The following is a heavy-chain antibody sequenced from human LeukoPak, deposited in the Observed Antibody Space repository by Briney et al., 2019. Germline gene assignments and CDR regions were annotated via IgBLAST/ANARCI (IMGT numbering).Heavy chain of an antibody. J-gene: IGHJ4*02. Sequence: GESLKISCKGSGYSFASFWIGWVRQMPGKGLEWMGIIYPGDSDTRYSPSFQGQVTISADKSISTAYLQWSSLKASDTAMYYCARPYNDYFDGVVPGYFDYWGQGTLVTVSS. CDR1: GYSFASFW. CDR3: ARPYNDYFDGVVPGYFDY. CDR2: IYPGDSDT. D-gene: IGHD3-10*01. V-gene: IGHV5-51*01.